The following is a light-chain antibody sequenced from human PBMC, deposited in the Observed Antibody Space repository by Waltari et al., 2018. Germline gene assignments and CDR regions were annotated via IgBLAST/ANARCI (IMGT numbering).Light chain of an antibody. V-gene: IGKV2-28*01. Sequence: DIVMTQSPLSLPVTPGEPASISCRSSQSLLHSNGYNYLDWYLQKPGQSPQLLIYLGSNRASGVPDRFSGSGSGTDFTLKISSVEADDVGVYYCMQATHWLWTFGQGTTVEIK. CDR1: QSLLHSNGYNY. CDR2: LGS. J-gene: IGKJ1*01. CDR3: MQATHWLWT.